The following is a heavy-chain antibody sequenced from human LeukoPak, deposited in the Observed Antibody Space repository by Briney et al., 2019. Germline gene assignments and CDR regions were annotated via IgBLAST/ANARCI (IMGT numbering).Heavy chain of an antibody. CDR3: ARGAAVIPQFFKH. CDR2: VGGSGGST. D-gene: IGHD6-13*01. V-gene: IGHV3-23*01. Sequence: GGSLRLSCEASGFSFRDYAMNWVRQAPGKGLEWVASVGGSGGSTYYADSVKGRFTISRDNSKGTMSLQMNSLRAEDTAIYFCARGAAVIPQFFKHWGQGILVSVSS. CDR1: GFSFRDYA. J-gene: IGHJ4*02.